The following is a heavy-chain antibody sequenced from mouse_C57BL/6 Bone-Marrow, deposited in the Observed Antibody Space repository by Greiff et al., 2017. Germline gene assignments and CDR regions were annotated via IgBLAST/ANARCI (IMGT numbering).Heavy chain of an antibody. Sequence: QVQLQQPGAELVKPGASVKVSCKASGYTFTSYWMHWVKQRPGQGLEWIGRIHPADSDTKYNQKFKGKATLTVDKSSSTAYMQLSSLTSGVSAVYYCATYYSKGAWFAYWGQGTLVTVSA. V-gene: IGHV1-74*01. CDR3: ATYYSKGAWFAY. J-gene: IGHJ3*01. CDR1: GYTFTSYW. CDR2: IHPADSDT. D-gene: IGHD2-5*01.